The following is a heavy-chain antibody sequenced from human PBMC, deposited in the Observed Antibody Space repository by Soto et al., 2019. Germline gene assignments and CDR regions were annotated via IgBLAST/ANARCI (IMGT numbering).Heavy chain of an antibody. Sequence: SETLSLTCTGSGGSISSYYWSWIRQPPGKGLEWIGYIYYSGSTNYNPSLKSRVAISVDTSKNQFSLKLSSVTAADTAVYYCARRPVGQRVMGAFDIWGQGTMVTVSS. CDR2: IYYSGST. V-gene: IGHV4-59*01. CDR3: ARRPVGQRVMGAFDI. CDR1: GGSISSYY. D-gene: IGHD6-25*01. J-gene: IGHJ3*02.